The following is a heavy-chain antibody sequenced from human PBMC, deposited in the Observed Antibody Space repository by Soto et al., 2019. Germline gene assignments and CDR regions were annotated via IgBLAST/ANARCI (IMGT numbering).Heavy chain of an antibody. V-gene: IGHV3-30-3*01. CDR3: ARSPVLLWFGESDGMDV. D-gene: IGHD3-10*01. CDR2: ISYDGSNK. CDR1: GFTFSSYA. Sequence: GGSLRLSCAASGFTFSSYAMHWVRQAPGKGLEWVAVISYDGSNKYYADSVKGRFTISRDNSKNTLYLQMNSLRAEDTAVYYCARSPVLLWFGESDGMDVWGQGTTVTVSS. J-gene: IGHJ6*02.